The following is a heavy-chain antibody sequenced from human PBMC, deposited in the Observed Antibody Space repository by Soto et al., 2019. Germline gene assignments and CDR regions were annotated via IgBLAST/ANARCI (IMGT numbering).Heavy chain of an antibody. CDR3: AREGPQSRLEY. Sequence: QVQLVQSGAEVKKPGSSVKVSCKASGGSFSSYIFNWVRQAPGQGLEWMGRIIPMGDIVNYAQKSRGRVTITADKSTTTAYVEVSSLTSEDTAVYYCAREGPQSRLEYWGQGTLVIVSS. CDR1: GGSFSSYI. J-gene: IGHJ4*02. CDR2: IIPMGDIV. V-gene: IGHV1-69*08.